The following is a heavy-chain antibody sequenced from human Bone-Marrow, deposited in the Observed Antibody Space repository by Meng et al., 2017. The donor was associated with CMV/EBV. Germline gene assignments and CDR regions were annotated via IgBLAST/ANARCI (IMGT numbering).Heavy chain of an antibody. Sequence: GESLKISCAASGYSFTSYWIGWVRQMPGKGLEWMGIIYPGDSDTRYSPSFQGQVTISADKSISTAYLQCSSLKASDTAMYYCARLDAVSVENYFDYWGQGTLVTVSS. D-gene: IGHD5/OR15-5a*01. V-gene: IGHV5-51*01. J-gene: IGHJ4*02. CDR2: IYPGDSDT. CDR3: ARLDAVSVENYFDY. CDR1: GYSFTSYW.